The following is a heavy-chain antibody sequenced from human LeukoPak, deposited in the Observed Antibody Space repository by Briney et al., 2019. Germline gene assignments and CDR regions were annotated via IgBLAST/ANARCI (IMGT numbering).Heavy chain of an antibody. D-gene: IGHD4-17*01. J-gene: IGHJ4*02. Sequence: PSETLSLTCTVFGGSISSYYWSWIRQPPGKGLEWIGYIYYSGSTNYNPSLKSRVSISSDTSKNQFSLELSSVTAADTAVYYCARLKATVSIHAYFDSWGQGTLVTVSS. CDR1: GGSISSYY. CDR2: IYYSGST. CDR3: ARLKATVSIHAYFDS. V-gene: IGHV4-59*01.